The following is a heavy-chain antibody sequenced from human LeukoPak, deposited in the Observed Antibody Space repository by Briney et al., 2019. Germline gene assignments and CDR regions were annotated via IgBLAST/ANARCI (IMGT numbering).Heavy chain of an antibody. V-gene: IGHV1-18*01. J-gene: IGHJ4*02. D-gene: IGHD3-22*01. CDR3: ARSPYYYDSSENYFDY. CDR2: ISAYNGNT. CDR1: GYTFTSYG. Sequence: ASVKVSCKASGYTFTSYGISWVRQAPGQGLEWMGWISAYNGNTNYAQKLQGRVTMTTDTSTSTAYMELRSLRSDDTAVYYCARSPYYYDSSENYFDYWGQGTLVTVSP.